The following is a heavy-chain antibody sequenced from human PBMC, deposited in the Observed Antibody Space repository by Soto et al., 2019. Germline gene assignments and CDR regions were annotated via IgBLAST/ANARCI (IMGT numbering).Heavy chain of an antibody. V-gene: IGHV3-23*01. CDR3: AKDTYYDFWSGYYP. CDR1: GFTFSSYA. J-gene: IGHJ5*02. CDR2: ISGSGGST. Sequence: GGSLRLSCAASGFTFSSYAMSWVRQAPGKGLEWVSAISGSGGSTYYADSVKGRFTISRDNSKNTLYLQMNSLRAEDTAVYYCAKDTYYDFWSGYYPWGQGTLVTVSS. D-gene: IGHD3-3*01.